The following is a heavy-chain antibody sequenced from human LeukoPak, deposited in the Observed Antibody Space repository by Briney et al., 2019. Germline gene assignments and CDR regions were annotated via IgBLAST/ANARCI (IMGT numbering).Heavy chain of an antibody. CDR1: SGSISSGEYY. J-gene: IGHJ4*02. V-gene: IGHV4-30-4*08. Sequence: KASETLSLTCTVSSGSISSGEYYWSWIRQPPGKGQECIGYIYYSGSTYYNPSLKSRVTISVDTSKNQFSLKLSSVTAADTAVYYCARGVPFYCSGGSCYTILYYFDYWGQGTLVTVSS. CDR2: IYYSGST. CDR3: ARGVPFYCSGGSCYTILYYFDY. D-gene: IGHD2-15*01.